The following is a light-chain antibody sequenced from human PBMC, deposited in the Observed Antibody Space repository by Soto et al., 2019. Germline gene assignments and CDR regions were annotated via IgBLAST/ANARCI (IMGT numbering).Light chain of an antibody. J-gene: IGLJ1*01. Sequence: QSVLTQPASVSGSPGQSITISCTGTRSDVGDYNYVSWYQQHPGRVPKLLIYEVSDRPSGVSNRFSGSKSGNTASLTISGLQAEEEAHYYCSSYTGTYTYVFGTGTKVTVL. V-gene: IGLV2-14*01. CDR1: RSDVGDYNY. CDR3: SSYTGTYTYV. CDR2: EVS.